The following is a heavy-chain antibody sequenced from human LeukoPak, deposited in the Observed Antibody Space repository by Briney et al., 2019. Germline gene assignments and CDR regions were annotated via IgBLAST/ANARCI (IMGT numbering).Heavy chain of an antibody. CDR3: ARGAPRYDFWSGYYTEVDY. D-gene: IGHD3-3*01. Sequence: ASVKVSCKVSGYTLTELSMHWVRQAPGKGLEWMGGFDPEDGETIYAQKFQGRVTMTEDTSTDTAYVELSSLRSEDTAVYYCARGAPRYDFWSGYYTEVDYWGQGTLVTVSS. CDR2: FDPEDGET. J-gene: IGHJ4*02. CDR1: GYTLTELS. V-gene: IGHV1-24*01.